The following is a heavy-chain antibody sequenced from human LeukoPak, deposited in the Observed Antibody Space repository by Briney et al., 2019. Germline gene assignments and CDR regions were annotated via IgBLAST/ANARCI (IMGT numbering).Heavy chain of an antibody. V-gene: IGHV1-24*01. CDR3: ATKPLYSYGHDY. CDR1: GYTLTELS. J-gene: IGHJ4*02. CDR2: FDPEDGET. Sequence: ASVKVSCKVSGYTLTELSMHWVRQAPGKGLEWMGGFDPEDGETIYAQKFQGRVTMTEDTSTDTAYMELSSLRSEDTAVYYCATKPLYSYGHDYWGQGTLVTVSS. D-gene: IGHD5-18*01.